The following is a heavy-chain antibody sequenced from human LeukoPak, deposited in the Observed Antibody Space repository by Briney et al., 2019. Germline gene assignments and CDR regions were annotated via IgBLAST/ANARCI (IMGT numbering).Heavy chain of an antibody. Sequence: PSETLSLTCTVSGGSVNNNNYYWVCIRQPPGQGLVWIGSINYSGTTYYNPSLKSRVTISVDTSKNQFPLKLSSVTAADTAVYYCARGDSSGYTRNDAFDIWGQGTMVTVSS. CDR1: GGSVNNNNYY. V-gene: IGHV4-39*06. D-gene: IGHD3-22*01. CDR3: ARGDSSGYTRNDAFDI. CDR2: INYSGTT. J-gene: IGHJ3*02.